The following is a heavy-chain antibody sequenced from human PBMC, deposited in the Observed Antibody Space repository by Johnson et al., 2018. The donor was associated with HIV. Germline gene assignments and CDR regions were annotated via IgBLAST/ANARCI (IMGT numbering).Heavy chain of an antibody. CDR1: GFTFSNYA. V-gene: IGHV3-33*06. J-gene: IGHJ3*01. CDR3: AKTRMGGILDAFDL. Sequence: QVQLVESGGGVVQPGRSLRLSCAASGFTFSNYAMHWVRQAPGKGLAWVAVIWYDGRNNYYADSVKGRFTISRDNSKNPLYLQMNSLTIEDTAVFYCAKTRMGGILDAFDLWGQGTMVIVS. D-gene: IGHD3-10*01. CDR2: IWYDGRNN.